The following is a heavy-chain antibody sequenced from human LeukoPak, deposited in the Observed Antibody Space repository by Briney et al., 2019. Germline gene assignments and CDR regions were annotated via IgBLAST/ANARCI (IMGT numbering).Heavy chain of an antibody. CDR1: GYTLTELS. CDR3: ATGYYDSSGFYYFDY. Sequence: ASVKVSCKVSGYTLTELSMHWVRQAPGKGFEWMGGFDPEDGETIYAQKFQGRVTMTEDTSTDTAYMELSSLRSEDTAVYYCATGYYDSSGFYYFDYWGQGTLVTVSS. J-gene: IGHJ4*02. D-gene: IGHD3-22*01. CDR2: FDPEDGET. V-gene: IGHV1-24*01.